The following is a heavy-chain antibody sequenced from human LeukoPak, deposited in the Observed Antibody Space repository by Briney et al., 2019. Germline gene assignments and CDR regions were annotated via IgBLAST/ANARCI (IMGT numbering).Heavy chain of an antibody. Sequence: ASVKVSCKASGYTFTSYYMHWARQAPGQGLEWMGIINPSGGSTSYAQKFQGRVTMTRDMSTSTVYMELSSLRSEDTALYYCARDTGNYYYDSSGYQTEDWYFDLWGRGTLVTVSS. CDR3: ARDTGNYYYDSSGYQTEDWYFDL. CDR1: GYTFTSYY. D-gene: IGHD3-22*01. V-gene: IGHV1-46*01. CDR2: INPSGGST. J-gene: IGHJ2*01.